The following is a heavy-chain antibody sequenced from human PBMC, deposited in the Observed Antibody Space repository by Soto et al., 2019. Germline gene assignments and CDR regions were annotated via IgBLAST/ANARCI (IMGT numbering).Heavy chain of an antibody. CDR2: ISWNSGSI. V-gene: IGHV3-9*01. Sequence: RRLSCAASGFTFDDYAMHWVRQAPGKGLEWVSGISWNSGSIGYADSVKGRFTISRDNAKNSRYLQMNSLRAEDTALYYCAKDIARRAIVAKNAMDVWGQGTTVTVSS. CDR3: AKDIARRAIVAKNAMDV. CDR1: GFTFDDYA. J-gene: IGHJ6*02. D-gene: IGHD3-22*01.